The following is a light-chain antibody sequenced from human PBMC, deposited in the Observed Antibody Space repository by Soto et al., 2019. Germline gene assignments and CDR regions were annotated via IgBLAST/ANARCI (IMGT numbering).Light chain of an antibody. CDR3: QQYGSSPPAT. J-gene: IGKJ1*01. Sequence: EIVLTQSPGTLSLSPGERATLSCRASQSVSSSYLAWYQQKPGQAPRLLIYGAASRATGIPDRYSGSGSGAEFSLPISRLEPEDFAVYYCQQYGSSPPATFGQGTKVEIK. V-gene: IGKV3-20*01. CDR2: GAA. CDR1: QSVSSSY.